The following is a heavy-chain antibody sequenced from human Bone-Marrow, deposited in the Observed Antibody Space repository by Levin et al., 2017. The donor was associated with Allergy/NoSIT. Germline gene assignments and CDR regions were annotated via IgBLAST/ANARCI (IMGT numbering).Heavy chain of an antibody. J-gene: IGHJ4*02. D-gene: IGHD3-16*01. CDR2: MYPGDSDT. CDR3: ARLISDGGLLAAFDY. V-gene: IGHV5-51*01. Sequence: GGSLRLSCKGSGYSFTNYWIGWVRQMPGKGLEWMGIMYPGDSDTSYSPSFRGQVTISADKSISTAYLQWISLKASDTAMYYCARLISDGGLLAAFDYWGQGTLVTVSS. CDR1: GYSFTNYW.